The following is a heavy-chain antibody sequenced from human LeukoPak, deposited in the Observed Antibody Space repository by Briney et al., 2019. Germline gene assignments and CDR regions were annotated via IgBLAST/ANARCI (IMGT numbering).Heavy chain of an antibody. CDR2: IKSRPDGGTI. V-gene: IGHV3-15*01. CDR1: GFTFSIVW. Sequence: PGGSLRLSCAASGFTFSIVWMTWVRQAPGKGLECVGRIKSRPDGGTIDYAAPVKGRFTISRDDSKDTLFLQMNSLKTEDTAVYYCTTDLSELDDSGYYAKYFHHWGQGTLVSVSS. D-gene: IGHD3-22*01. J-gene: IGHJ1*01. CDR3: TTDLSELDDSGYYAKYFHH.